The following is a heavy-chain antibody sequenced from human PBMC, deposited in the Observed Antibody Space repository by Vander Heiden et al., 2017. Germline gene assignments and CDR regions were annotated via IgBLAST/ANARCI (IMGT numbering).Heavy chain of an antibody. Sequence: QVQLVESGGGVVQPGRSLSLSCEASGFSFRTYSMHWVRQAPGKGLEWVAVISYDGTAEAYADSVRGRFTVSRDNSRNTLYLQVNSLRAEDTALYYCARPYYDFWTGYPSFYFDLWGQGTLVTVSS. J-gene: IGHJ4*02. CDR3: ARPYYDFWTGYPSFYFDL. D-gene: IGHD3-3*01. CDR1: GFSFRTYS. CDR2: ISYDGTAE. V-gene: IGHV3-30-3*01.